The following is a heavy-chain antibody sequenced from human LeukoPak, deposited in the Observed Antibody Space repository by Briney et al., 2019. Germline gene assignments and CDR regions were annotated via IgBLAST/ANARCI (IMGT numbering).Heavy chain of an antibody. CDR2: LNPNSGGT. J-gene: IGHJ6*03. CDR1: GYTFTGYY. Sequence: ASVKVSCKASGYTFTGYYMHWVRQAPGQGLEWMGWLNPNSGGTNYAQKFQGRVTMTRDTSISTAYMELSRLRSDDTAVYYCARLEGYCSGGSCYSNYYMDVWGKGTTVTVSS. V-gene: IGHV1-2*02. D-gene: IGHD2-15*01. CDR3: ARLEGYCSGGSCYSNYYMDV.